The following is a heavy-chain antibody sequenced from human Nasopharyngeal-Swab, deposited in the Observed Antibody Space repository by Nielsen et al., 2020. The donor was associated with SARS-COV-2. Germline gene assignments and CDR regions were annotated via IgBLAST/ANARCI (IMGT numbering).Heavy chain of an antibody. CDR2: IWYAGSNK. V-gene: IGHV3-33*01. CDR1: GFTFSSYG. Sequence: GESLKISCAASGFTFSSYGMHWVRQAQGKGLEWVAVIWYAGSNKYYADSVKGRFTISRDNSKNTLYLQMNSLRAEDTAVYYCARDLRFLEWLMDVCCQGTTVTVSS. CDR3: ARDLRFLEWLMDV. J-gene: IGHJ6*02. D-gene: IGHD3-3*01.